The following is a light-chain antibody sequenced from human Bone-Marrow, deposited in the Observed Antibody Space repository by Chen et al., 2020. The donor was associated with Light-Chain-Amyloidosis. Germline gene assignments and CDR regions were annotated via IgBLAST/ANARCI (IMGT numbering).Light chain of an antibody. CDR1: SGSVSTDYY. Sequence: QTVVTQEPSFSVSPGGTVTLTCGLSSGSVSTDYYPSWYQQTPGQAPRTLIYNTDTRSSGVPERLSGSILGNKAALTISGAQADDESDYYCGLYLGSGVWVFGGGTKLTVL. V-gene: IGLV8-61*01. CDR3: GLYLGSGVWV. CDR2: NTD. J-gene: IGLJ3*02.